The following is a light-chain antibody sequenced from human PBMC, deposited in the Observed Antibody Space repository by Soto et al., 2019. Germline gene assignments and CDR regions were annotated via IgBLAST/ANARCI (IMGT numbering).Light chain of an antibody. Sequence: EIVLTQSPGTLSLSPGERATLSCRASQSVSYTFLAWYQQKPGQARRLLIHDAFRRATGIPDRFSGSGSGTDFSLTISTLEPEDSAVYYCQQYGTSPLTFGGGTKVDIK. V-gene: IGKV3-20*01. CDR1: QSVSYTF. CDR3: QQYGTSPLT. J-gene: IGKJ4*01. CDR2: DAF.